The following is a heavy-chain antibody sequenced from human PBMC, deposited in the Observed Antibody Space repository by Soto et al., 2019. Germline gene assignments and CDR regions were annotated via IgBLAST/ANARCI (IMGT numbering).Heavy chain of an antibody. Sequence: GESLKISCQTSGYSFTSYWIGWVRQMPGKGMEWMGNIYPYDSDTRYSPSFQGQVTISADTSITTAYLQWSGLRASDTAMYFCARHLVGSTRGNFDYWGQGTLVTVSS. CDR1: GYSFTSYW. V-gene: IGHV5-51*01. J-gene: IGHJ4*01. D-gene: IGHD2-2*01. CDR2: IYPYDSDT. CDR3: ARHLVGSTRGNFDY.